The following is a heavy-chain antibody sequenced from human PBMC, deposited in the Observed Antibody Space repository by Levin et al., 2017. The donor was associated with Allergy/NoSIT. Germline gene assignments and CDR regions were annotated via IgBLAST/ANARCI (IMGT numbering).Heavy chain of an antibody. CDR3: ARTYDRIYFQH. J-gene: IGHJ1*01. CDR2: IYYSGST. D-gene: IGHD3-22*01. Sequence: GSLRLSCTVSGGSISSSSYYWGWIRQPPGKGLEWIGSIYYSGSTYYNPSLKSRVTISVDTSKNQFSLKLSSVTAADTAVYYCARTYDRIYFQHWGQGTLVTVSS. CDR1: GGSISSSSYY. V-gene: IGHV4-39*07.